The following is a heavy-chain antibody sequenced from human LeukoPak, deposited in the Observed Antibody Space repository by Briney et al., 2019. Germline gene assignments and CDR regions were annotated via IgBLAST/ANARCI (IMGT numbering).Heavy chain of an antibody. Sequence: GGSLRLSCAASGFTFSSYDMHWVRQATGKGLEWVSAIGTAGDTYYPGSVKGRFTISRENAKNSLNLQMNSLRAGDTAVYYCARGWSYSSRSSGMDVWGQGTTVTVSS. CDR1: GFTFSSYD. D-gene: IGHD6-13*01. CDR2: IGTAGDT. CDR3: ARGWSYSSRSSGMDV. V-gene: IGHV3-13*04. J-gene: IGHJ6*02.